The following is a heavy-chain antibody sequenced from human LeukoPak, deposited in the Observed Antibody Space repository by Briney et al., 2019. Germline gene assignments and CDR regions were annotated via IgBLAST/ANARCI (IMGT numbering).Heavy chain of an antibody. Sequence: SETLSLTCTVSGGSISSSSYYWGWIRQPPGKGLEWVGSIYYSGSTYYNPSLKSRVTISVDTSKNQFSLKLSSVTAADTAVYYCARGGSWFPDYWGQGALVTVSS. J-gene: IGHJ4*02. CDR2: IYYSGST. V-gene: IGHV4-39*07. CDR1: GGSISSSSYY. D-gene: IGHD3-10*01. CDR3: ARGGSWFPDY.